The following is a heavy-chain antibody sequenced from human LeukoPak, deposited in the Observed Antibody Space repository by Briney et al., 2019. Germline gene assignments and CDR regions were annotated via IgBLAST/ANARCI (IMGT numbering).Heavy chain of an antibody. D-gene: IGHD3-22*01. V-gene: IGHV3-23*01. Sequence: GGSLRLSCAASGFTFSSYAMSWVRQAPGKGLEWVSAISGSGGSIYYADSVKGRFTISRDNSKNTLYLQMNSLRAEDTAVYYCANYYDSSGYYYYGMDVWGQGTTVTVSS. CDR3: ANYYDSSGYYYYGMDV. CDR2: ISGSGGSI. CDR1: GFTFSSYA. J-gene: IGHJ6*02.